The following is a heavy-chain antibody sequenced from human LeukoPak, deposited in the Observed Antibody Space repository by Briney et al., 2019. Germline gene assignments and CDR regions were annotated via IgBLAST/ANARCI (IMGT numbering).Heavy chain of an antibody. CDR2: IDAKSGGT. J-gene: IGHJ4*02. CDR3: ARWRGYSSGWSGPFDD. D-gene: IGHD6-13*01. CDR1: GYTFTGHY. Sequence: ASVKVSCKASGYTFTGHYMHWVRLAPGQGLEWMGWIDAKSGGTKYAQRFQGRVTMTRDTSINTGYMELSSLTSDDTAVYYCARWRGYSSGWSGPFDDWGQGTLVTVSS. V-gene: IGHV1-2*02.